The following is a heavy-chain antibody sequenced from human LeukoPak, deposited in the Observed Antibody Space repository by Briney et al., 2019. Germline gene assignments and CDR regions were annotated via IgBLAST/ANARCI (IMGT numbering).Heavy chain of an antibody. CDR3: ARPYSGYEWCDY. CDR2: IIPIFGTA. CDR1: GGTFSSYA. Sequence: SVKVSCKASGGTFSSYAISWVRQAPGQGLEWMGRIIPIFGTANYAQKFQGRVTITTDESTSTAYMELSRLTSADTAVYYCARPYSGYEWCDYWGQGTLVTVS. D-gene: IGHD5-12*01. V-gene: IGHV1-69*05. J-gene: IGHJ4*02.